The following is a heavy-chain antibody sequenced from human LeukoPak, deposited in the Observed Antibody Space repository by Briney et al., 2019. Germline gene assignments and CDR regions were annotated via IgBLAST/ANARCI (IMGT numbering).Heavy chain of an antibody. J-gene: IGHJ4*02. V-gene: IGHV3-23*01. Sequence: PPGGSLRLSCAASGFTFSSQAMSWVRQAPGKGLEWVPTISGSGGSTYYADSVKGRFTISRDNSKNTLYLQMNSLRAEDTAVYYCAKDFGGYSSGWYLLGGLDSWGQGTLVTVSS. CDR1: GFTFSSQA. CDR2: ISGSGGST. D-gene: IGHD6-19*01. CDR3: AKDFGGYSSGWYLLGGLDS.